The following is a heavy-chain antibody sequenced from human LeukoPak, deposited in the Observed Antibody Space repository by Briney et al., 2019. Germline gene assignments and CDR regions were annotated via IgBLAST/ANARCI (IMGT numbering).Heavy chain of an antibody. J-gene: IGHJ6*03. V-gene: IGHV4-34*01. CDR1: GGSFSGYY. CDR2: INHSGST. CDR3: ASYSSNYAYYYYYMDF. Sequence: AETLSLTCAVYGGSFSGYYWSWIRQPPGKGLEWIGEINHSGSTNYNPSLKSRVTISVDTSKNQFSLKLSSVTAADTAVYYCASYSSNYAYYYYYMDFWGKGTTVTVSS. D-gene: IGHD4-11*01.